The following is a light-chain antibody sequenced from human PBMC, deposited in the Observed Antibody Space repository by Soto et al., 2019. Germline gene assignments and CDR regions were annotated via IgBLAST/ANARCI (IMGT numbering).Light chain of an antibody. CDR3: AAWDDSLSVYV. CDR1: SSNIGSNY. CDR2: SNN. J-gene: IGLJ1*01. V-gene: IGLV1-47*02. Sequence: QSVLTQPPSASGTPGQRVTISCSGSSSNIGSNYVYWYQQLPGTAPKLLIYSNNQRPSGVPDRFSGSKSGTSASLAISGLRSDDEADYYCAAWDDSLSVYVFGTGTKLTVL.